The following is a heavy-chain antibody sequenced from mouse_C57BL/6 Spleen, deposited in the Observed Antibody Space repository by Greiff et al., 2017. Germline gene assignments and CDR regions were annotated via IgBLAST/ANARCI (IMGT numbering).Heavy chain of an antibody. D-gene: IGHD1-1*01. CDR1: GFTFSSYG. V-gene: IGHV5-6*01. CDR2: ISSGGSYT. CDR3: ARVTTVVNYAMDY. J-gene: IGHJ4*01. Sequence: EVQLQQSGGDLVKPGGSLKLSCAASGFTFSSYGMSWVRQTPDKRLEWVATISSGGSYTYYPDSVKGRFTISRDNAKNTLYLQMSSLKSEDTAMYYCARVTTVVNYAMDYWGQGTSVTVS.